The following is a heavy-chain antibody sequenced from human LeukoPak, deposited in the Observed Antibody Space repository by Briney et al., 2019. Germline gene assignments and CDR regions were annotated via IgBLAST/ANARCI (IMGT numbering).Heavy chain of an antibody. CDR1: GFIFSTYA. CDR3: ARGRLYGSYI. J-gene: IGHJ3*02. D-gene: IGHD3-10*01. CDR2: INSDGSST. Sequence: GGSLRLSCAASGFIFSTYAMSWVRQAPGKGLEWVSSINSDGSSTSYADSVKGRFTISRDNAKNSLYLQMNSLRAEDTAVYYCARGRLYGSYIWGQGTMVTVSS. V-gene: IGHV3-74*01.